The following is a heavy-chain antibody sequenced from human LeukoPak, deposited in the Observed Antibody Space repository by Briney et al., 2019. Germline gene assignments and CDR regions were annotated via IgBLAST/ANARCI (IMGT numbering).Heavy chain of an antibody. D-gene: IGHD2-15*01. V-gene: IGHV3-33*01. Sequence: RGSLRLSCAASGFTFSSYGMHWVRQAPGKGLEWVAVIWYDGSNKYYADSVKGRFTISRDNSKNTLYLQMNSLRAEDTAVYYCVRGVVVVAPARPDAFDIWGQGTMVTVSS. CDR3: VRGVVVVAPARPDAFDI. CDR1: GFTFSSYG. J-gene: IGHJ3*02. CDR2: IWYDGSNK.